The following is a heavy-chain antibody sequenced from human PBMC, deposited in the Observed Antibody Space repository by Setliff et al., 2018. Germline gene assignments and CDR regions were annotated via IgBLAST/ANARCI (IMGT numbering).Heavy chain of an antibody. CDR1: GGSITDRNW. CDR3: ARLGGSSGSGGFYYYYYYMDV. Sequence: SETLSLTCALSGGSITDRNWWNWVRQPPGKGLEWIGEIYHSGSTNYNPSLKSRVTISVDKSKNQFSLKLSSVTAADTAVYSCARLGGSSGSGGFYYYYYYMDVWGKGTTVTVSS. D-gene: IGHD3-22*01. V-gene: IGHV4-4*02. CDR2: IYHSGST. J-gene: IGHJ6*03.